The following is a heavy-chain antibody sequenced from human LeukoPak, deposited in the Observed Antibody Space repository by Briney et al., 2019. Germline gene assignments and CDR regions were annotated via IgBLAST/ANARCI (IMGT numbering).Heavy chain of an antibody. CDR2: IYYSGST. V-gene: IGHV4-39*07. J-gene: IGHJ4*02. CDR1: GGSISSSSYY. D-gene: IGHD2-15*01. Sequence: SSETLSLTCTVSGGSISSSSYYWGWIRQPPGKGLEWIGSIYYSGSTYYNPSLKSRVTISVDTSKNQFSLKLSSVTAADTAVYYCARGIVVVVAATRTVTYFDYWGQGTLVTVSS. CDR3: ARGIVVVVAATRTVTYFDY.